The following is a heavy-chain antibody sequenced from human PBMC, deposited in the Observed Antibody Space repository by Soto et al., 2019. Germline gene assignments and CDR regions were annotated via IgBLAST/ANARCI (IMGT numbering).Heavy chain of an antibody. V-gene: IGHV4-34*01. CDR2: INHSGST. J-gene: IGHJ6*02. CDR1: GGSFSGYY. Sequence: PSETLSLTCAVYGGSFSGYYWSWIRQPPGKGLEWIAEINHSGSTNYNPSLKSRVTISVDTSKNQFSLKLSSVTAADTAVYYCARGNGVTPYYYYGMDVWGQGTTVTVSS. D-gene: IGHD2-21*02. CDR3: ARGNGVTPYYYYGMDV.